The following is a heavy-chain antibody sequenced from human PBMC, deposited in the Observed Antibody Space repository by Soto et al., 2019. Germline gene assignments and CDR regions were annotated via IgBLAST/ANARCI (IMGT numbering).Heavy chain of an antibody. CDR1: GGTFSSYA. J-gene: IGHJ3*02. D-gene: IGHD7-27*01. V-gene: IGHV1-69*06. CDR3: ARGGEQLGIEPHDAFDI. Sequence: SPKVPCKASGGTFSSYAIRWVLQAPRQGLEWRGGIISIFATANYAQKFQGRVTLTADKSTSTAYMELSSLRSEHTAVYYCARGGEQLGIEPHDAFDIWGQGRMVTVSS. CDR2: IISIFATA.